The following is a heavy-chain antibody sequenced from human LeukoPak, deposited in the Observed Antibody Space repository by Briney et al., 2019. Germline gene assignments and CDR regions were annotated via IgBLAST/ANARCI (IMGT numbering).Heavy chain of an antibody. D-gene: IGHD3-22*01. CDR1: GYRFTSYW. CDR3: ARQNGYYDSSGYDYFDY. Sequence: GESLKISCKGSGYRFTSYWIGWVRQMPGKGLEWMGIIYPGDSDTRYSPSFQGQVTISADKSISTAYLQWSSLKASDTAMYYCARQNGYYDSSGYDYFDYWGQGTLVTVSS. J-gene: IGHJ4*02. CDR2: IYPGDSDT. V-gene: IGHV5-51*01.